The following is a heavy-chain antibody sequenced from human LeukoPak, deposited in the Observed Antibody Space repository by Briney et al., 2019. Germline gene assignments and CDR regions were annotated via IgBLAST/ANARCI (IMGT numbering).Heavy chain of an antibody. CDR2: IKQDGNEK. CDR3: ARVKTVRGVPAFDI. Sequence: GGSLRLSCATSGIIMTKYWMTWVRQVPGKGLEWVATIKQDGNEKYYVDSVKGRFTISRDNAKNSLYLQMNSLRAEDTAVYYCARVKTVRGVPAFDIWGQGTMVTVSS. D-gene: IGHD3-10*01. CDR1: GIIMTKYW. J-gene: IGHJ3*02. V-gene: IGHV3-7*01.